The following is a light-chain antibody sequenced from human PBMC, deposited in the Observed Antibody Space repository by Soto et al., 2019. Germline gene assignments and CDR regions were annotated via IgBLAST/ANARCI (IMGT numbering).Light chain of an antibody. CDR3: GTWDSSLSAV. CDR2: DNS. Sequence: QSVLTQPPSVSAAPGQKVTISCSGSSSNIGNNYVSWYQHLPGTAPKLLIYDNSKRPSGIPDRFSGSKSGTSATLGITGLQTGDEADYYCGTWDSSLSAVFGGGTKVTVL. J-gene: IGLJ2*01. V-gene: IGLV1-51*01. CDR1: SSNIGNNY.